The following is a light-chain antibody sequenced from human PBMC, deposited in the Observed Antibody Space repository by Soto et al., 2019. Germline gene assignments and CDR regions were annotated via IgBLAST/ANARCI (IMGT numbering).Light chain of an antibody. CDR2: DVS. Sequence: QSALTQPASVSGSPGQSITISCTGTSSDVGGYNYVSWYQQHPGKAPKLMIYDVSNRPSGVSNRFSGSKSGNTASLTISGLQAEDEADYYCSSYSSTNTHVFGTRTKLTVL. V-gene: IGLV2-14*03. CDR1: SSDVGGYNY. CDR3: SSYSSTNTHV. J-gene: IGLJ1*01.